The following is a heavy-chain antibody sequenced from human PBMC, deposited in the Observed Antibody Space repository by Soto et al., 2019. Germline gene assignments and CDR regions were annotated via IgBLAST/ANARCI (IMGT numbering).Heavy chain of an antibody. CDR2: IKSKTDGGTT. D-gene: IGHD3-10*01. CDR1: GFTSSNAW. Sequence: GGSLRLSCAASGFTSSNAWMSWVRQAPGKGLEWVGRIKSKTDGGTTDYAAPVKGRFTISRDDSKNTLYLQMNSLKTEDTAVYYCTTAIGLPNSMVPYWYFDLWGRGTLVTVSS. V-gene: IGHV3-15*01. CDR3: TTAIGLPNSMVPYWYFDL. J-gene: IGHJ2*01.